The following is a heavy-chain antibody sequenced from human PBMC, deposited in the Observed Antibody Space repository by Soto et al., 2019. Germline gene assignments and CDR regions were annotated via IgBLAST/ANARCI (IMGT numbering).Heavy chain of an antibody. V-gene: IGHV1-24*01. CDR1: GYTITELS. J-gene: IGHJ1*01. D-gene: IGHD2-21*02. CDR2: FDPEDGET. CDR3: ATEYCGGDCYRYFQH. Sequence: GASVKVSCKVSGYTITELSMHWVRQAPGKGLEWMGGFDPEDGETIYAQKFQGRVTMTEDTSTDTAYMELSSLRSEDTAVYYCATEYCGGDCYRYFQHWGQGTLVTVSS.